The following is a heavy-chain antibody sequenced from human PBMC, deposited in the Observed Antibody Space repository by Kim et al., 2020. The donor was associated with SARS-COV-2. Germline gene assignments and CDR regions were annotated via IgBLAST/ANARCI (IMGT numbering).Heavy chain of an antibody. V-gene: IGHV3-30*03. J-gene: IGHJ3*02. D-gene: IGHD3-22*01. Sequence: GGSLRLSCAASGFTFSSYGMHWVRQAPGKGLEWVAVISYDGSNKYYADSVKGRFTISRDNSKNTLYLQMNSLRAEDTAVYYCVNYYDSSGYYKISDAFDIWGQGTMVTVSS. CDR3: VNYYDSSGYYKISDAFDI. CDR2: ISYDGSNK. CDR1: GFTFSSYG.